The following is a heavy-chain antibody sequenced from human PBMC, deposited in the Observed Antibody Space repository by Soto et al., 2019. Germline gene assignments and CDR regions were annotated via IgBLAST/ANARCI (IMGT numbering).Heavy chain of an antibody. CDR1: GGSISSGDYY. CDR2: IYYSGST. J-gene: IGHJ4*02. D-gene: IGHD2-2*01. Sequence: SETLSLTCTVSGGSISSGDYYWSWIRQPPGKGLEWIGYIYYSGSTYYNPSLKSRVTISVDTSKNQFSLKLSSVTAADTAVYYCAREVVPAADHYFDYWGQGTLVTVSS. V-gene: IGHV4-30-4*01. CDR3: AREVVPAADHYFDY.